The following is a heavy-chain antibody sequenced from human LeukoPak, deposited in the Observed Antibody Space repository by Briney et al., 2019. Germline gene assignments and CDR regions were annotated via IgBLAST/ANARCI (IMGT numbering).Heavy chain of an antibody. D-gene: IGHD6-13*01. CDR2: IIPIFGTA. CDR3: ARDAYSSSWGFSYYYMDV. CDR1: GGTFSSYA. Sequence: GASVKVSCKASGGTFSSYAISWVRQAPGQGLEWMGGIIPIFGTANYAQKFQGRVTITADESTSTAYMELSSLRSEDTAVYYCARDAYSSSWGFSYYYMDVWGKGTTVTISS. V-gene: IGHV1-69*13. J-gene: IGHJ6*03.